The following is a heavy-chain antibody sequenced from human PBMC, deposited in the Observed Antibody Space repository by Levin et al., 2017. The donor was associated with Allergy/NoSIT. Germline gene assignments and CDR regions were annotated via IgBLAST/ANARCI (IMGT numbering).Heavy chain of an antibody. CDR3: AKGGYCSSTSCTAGY. J-gene: IGHJ4*02. D-gene: IGHD2-2*01. CDR2: ISGSGGST. V-gene: IGHV3-23*01. Sequence: GESLKISCAASGFTFSSYAMSWVRQAPGKGLEWVSAISGSGGSTYYADSVKGRFTISRDNSKNTLDLQMNSLRAEDTAVYYCAKGGYCSSTSCTAGYWGQGTLVTVSS. CDR1: GFTFSSYA.